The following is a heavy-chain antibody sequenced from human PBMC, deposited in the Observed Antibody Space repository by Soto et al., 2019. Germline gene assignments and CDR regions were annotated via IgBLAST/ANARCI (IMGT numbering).Heavy chain of an antibody. Sequence: SQTLSLTSAIFGDSVSSNSAAWNWIRQSPSRGLEWLGRTYYRSKWYNDYAVSVKSRITVKPDTSKNQFSLQLDSVTPEDTAVYYCARDGSNWFDSWGQGTLVPVSP. CDR2: TYYRSKWYN. V-gene: IGHV6-1*01. CDR1: GDSVSSNSAA. J-gene: IGHJ5*01. CDR3: ARDGSNWFDS. D-gene: IGHD3-10*01.